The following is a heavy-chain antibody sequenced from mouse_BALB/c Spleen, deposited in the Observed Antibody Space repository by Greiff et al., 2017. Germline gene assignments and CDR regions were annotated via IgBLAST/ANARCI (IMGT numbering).Heavy chain of an antibody. CDR1: GFTFSSYT. D-gene: IGHD2-4*01. CDR3: TRDMITTMGYAMDY. Sequence: EAKLVESGGGLVKPGGSLKLSCAASGFTFSSYTMSWVRQTPEKRLEWVATISSGGSYTYYPDSVKGRFTISRDNAKNTLYLQMSSLKSEDTAMYYCTRDMITTMGYAMDYWGQGTSVTVSS. V-gene: IGHV5-6-4*01. CDR2: ISSGGSYT. J-gene: IGHJ4*01.